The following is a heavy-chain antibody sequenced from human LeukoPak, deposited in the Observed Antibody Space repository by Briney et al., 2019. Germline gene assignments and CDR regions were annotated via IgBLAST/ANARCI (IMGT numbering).Heavy chain of an antibody. CDR3: ARDRHWNQGNFDY. CDR2: INPNSGDT. J-gene: IGHJ4*02. D-gene: IGHD1-1*01. Sequence: ASVKVSCKASGYXFTGYYIHWVRQAPGQGLEWMGWINPNSGDTNYAQKFQGRVTMTRDTSINTAFMELSGLRSDDTAVYYCARDRHWNQGNFDYWGQGTLVTVSS. CDR1: GYXFTGYY. V-gene: IGHV1-2*02.